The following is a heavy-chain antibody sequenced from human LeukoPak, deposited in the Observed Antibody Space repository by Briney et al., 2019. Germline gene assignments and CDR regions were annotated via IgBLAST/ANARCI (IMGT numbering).Heavy chain of an antibody. CDR1: GYTFTSYD. Sequence: ASVKVSCKASGYTFTSYDINWVRQATGQGLEWMGWMNPNSGNTGYAQKFQGRVTIIRNTSINTAYMELSSLRSEDTAVYYCAREGSITIFGVVFNWFDPWGQGTLVTVSS. J-gene: IGHJ5*02. CDR2: MNPNSGNT. CDR3: AREGSITIFGVVFNWFDP. D-gene: IGHD3-3*01. V-gene: IGHV1-8*01.